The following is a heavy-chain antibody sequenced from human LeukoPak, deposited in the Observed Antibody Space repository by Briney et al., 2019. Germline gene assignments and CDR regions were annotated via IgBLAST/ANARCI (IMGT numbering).Heavy chain of an antibody. CDR1: GGSFSGYY. V-gene: IGHV4-34*01. CDR2: INHSGST. Sequence: PSETLSLTCAVYGGSFSGYYWSWIRQPPGKGLEWIGEINHSGSTNYNPSLKSRVTISVDTSKNQFSLKLSSVTAADTAVYYCARRRAGYCSSTSCYKGGDWFDPWGQGTLVTVSS. J-gene: IGHJ5*02. D-gene: IGHD2-2*02. CDR3: ARRRAGYCSSTSCYKGGDWFDP.